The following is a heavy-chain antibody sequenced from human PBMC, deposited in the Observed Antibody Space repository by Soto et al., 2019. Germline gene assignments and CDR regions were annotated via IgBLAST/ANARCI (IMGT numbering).Heavy chain of an antibody. J-gene: IGHJ4*02. CDR1: GWSFSGYY. V-gene: IGHV4-34*01. CDR2: INHSGST. D-gene: IGHD6-19*01. Sequence: PSETLSLTCAFYGWSFSGYYWSWIRQPPGKGLEWIGEINHSGSTNYNPSLKSRVTISVDTSKNQFSLKLSSVTAADTAVYYCARGKYGSGWYIAPYFDYWGQGTLVTVSS. CDR3: ARGKYGSGWYIAPYFDY.